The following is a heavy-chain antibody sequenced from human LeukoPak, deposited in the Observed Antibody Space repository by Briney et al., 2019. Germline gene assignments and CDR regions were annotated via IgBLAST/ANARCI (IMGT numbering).Heavy chain of an antibody. Sequence: SETLSLTCTVSGGSISSYYWSWLRQPPGKGLEWIGYIYYSGSTNYNPSLKSRVTISVDTSKNQFSLKLSSVTAADTAVYYCARALVPVAHDYWGQGTLVTVSS. V-gene: IGHV4-59*01. CDR2: IYYSGST. J-gene: IGHJ4*02. CDR1: GGSISSYY. D-gene: IGHD2-2*01. CDR3: ARALVPVAHDY.